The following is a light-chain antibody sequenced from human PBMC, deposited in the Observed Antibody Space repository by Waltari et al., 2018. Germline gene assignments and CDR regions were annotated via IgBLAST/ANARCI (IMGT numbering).Light chain of an antibody. Sequence: QSALTQPASVSGSPGQSITISCTGTSSDVGSYNLVSWYKQHPGKAPKLMIYEGMKRPSGVSNRFSGSKSGNTASLTISGLQAEDEADYYCCSYAGSSTWVFGGGTKLTVL. CDR1: SSDVGSYNL. J-gene: IGLJ3*02. V-gene: IGLV2-23*01. CDR3: CSYAGSSTWV. CDR2: EGM.